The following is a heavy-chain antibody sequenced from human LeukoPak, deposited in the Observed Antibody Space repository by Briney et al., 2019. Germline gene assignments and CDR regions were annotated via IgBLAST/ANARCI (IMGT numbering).Heavy chain of an antibody. CDR2: IIPILGIA. CDR1: GGTFSSYA. J-gene: IGHJ5*02. CDR3: ARAPSHYYDSSGYP. Sequence: ASVKVSCKASGGTFSSYAISWVRQAPGQGLEWMGRIIPILGIANYAQKFQGRVTITADKSTSTAYMELSSLRSEDTAVYYCARAPSHYYDSSGYPWGQGTLVTVSS. D-gene: IGHD3-22*01. V-gene: IGHV1-69*04.